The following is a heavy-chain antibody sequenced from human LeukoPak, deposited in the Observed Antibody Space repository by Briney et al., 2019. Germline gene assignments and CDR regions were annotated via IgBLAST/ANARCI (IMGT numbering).Heavy chain of an antibody. J-gene: IGHJ5*02. CDR3: ARFQGYSSGWSCWFDP. V-gene: IGHV3-21*01. CDR1: RFTFSSYS. CDR2: ISSSSSYI. D-gene: IGHD6-19*01. Sequence: PGGSLRLSCAASRFTFSSYSMNWVRQAPGKGLEWVSSISSSSSYIYYADSVKGRFTISRDNAKNSLYLQMNSLRAEDTAVYYCARFQGYSSGWSCWFDPWGQGTLVTVS.